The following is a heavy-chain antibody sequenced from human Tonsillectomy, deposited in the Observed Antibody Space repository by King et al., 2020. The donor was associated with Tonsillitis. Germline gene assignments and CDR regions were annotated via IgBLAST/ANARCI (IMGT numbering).Heavy chain of an antibody. V-gene: IGHV4-39*07. J-gene: IGHJ3*02. CDR2: IYYSGST. Sequence: QLQESGPGLVKPSETLSLTCTVSGGSISSSSYYWGWIRQPPGKGLEWIGCIYYSGSTYYNPSLKSRVTISVDTSKNQFSLKLTSVTAADTAVYYCARDLINDSSAYFDAFDIWGQGTMVTVSS. CDR1: GGSISSSSYY. D-gene: IGHD3-22*01. CDR3: ARDLINDSSAYFDAFDI.